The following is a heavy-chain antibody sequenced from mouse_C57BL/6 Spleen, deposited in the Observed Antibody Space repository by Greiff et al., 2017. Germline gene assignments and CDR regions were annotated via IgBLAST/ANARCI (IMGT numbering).Heavy chain of an antibody. J-gene: IGHJ4*01. CDR1: GFTFSDAW. Sequence: EPGGGLVQPGGSMKFSCAASGFTFSDAWMDWVRQSPERGLEWVAEIRNTANNHATYYAESVKVRFTISRDDSKSSGYLQMNSLRAEDTGIYYSTPHDYHGAMDYWGQGTSVTVAS. V-gene: IGHV6-6*01. D-gene: IGHD2-4*01. CDR2: IRNTANNHAT. CDR3: TPHDYHGAMDY.